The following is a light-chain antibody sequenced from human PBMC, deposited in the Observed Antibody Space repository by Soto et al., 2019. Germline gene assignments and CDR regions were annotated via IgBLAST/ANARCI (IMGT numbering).Light chain of an antibody. CDR3: QQCGSSRWT. Sequence: EIVLTQSPATLSLSPGDRATLSCRASQSVSRSYFAWYQQNRGQAPRLLIYGASSRATGIPDSFSGSGSGTDFTLTISRLEPEDFAVYYCQQCGSSRWTFGQGTKVEIK. CDR1: QSVSRSY. J-gene: IGKJ1*01. CDR2: GAS. V-gene: IGKV3-20*01.